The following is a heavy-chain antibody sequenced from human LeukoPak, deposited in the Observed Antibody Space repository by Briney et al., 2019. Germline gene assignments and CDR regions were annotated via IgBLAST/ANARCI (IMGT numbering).Heavy chain of an antibody. J-gene: IGHJ4*02. CDR2: ISGSGSST. CDR1: GFAFSSYA. Sequence: GRSLRLSCATSGFAFSSYAMSWVRQAPGKGLEWVSAISGSGSSTYFADSVKGRFTISRDNSKNTLYLQMNSLRAEDTAVYYCAKSRDYYDSSGCDYWGQGTLVSVSS. D-gene: IGHD3-22*01. CDR3: AKSRDYYDSSGCDY. V-gene: IGHV3-23*01.